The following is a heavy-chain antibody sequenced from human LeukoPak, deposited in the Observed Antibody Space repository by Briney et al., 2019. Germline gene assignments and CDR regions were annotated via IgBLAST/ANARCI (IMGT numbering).Heavy chain of an antibody. CDR3: ARAYGARPYYYFDS. V-gene: IGHV4-39*01. CDR1: GGSISSNGYY. Sequence: PSETLSLTCSVSGGSISSNGYYWGWIRQPPGKGLEWIGAIYYGGSAYYNPSLKSRVTISVDTSKNQFSLKVTSVTAADTAVYYCARAYGARPYYYFDSWGQGTLVTVSS. CDR2: IYYGGSA. J-gene: IGHJ4*02. D-gene: IGHD4-17*01.